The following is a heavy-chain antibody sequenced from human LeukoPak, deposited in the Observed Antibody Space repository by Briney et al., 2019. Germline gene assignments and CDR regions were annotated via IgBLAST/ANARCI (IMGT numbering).Heavy chain of an antibody. CDR2: INHSGST. Sequence: SETLSLTCAVYGGSFSGYYWSWIRQPPGKGLEWIGEINHSGSTNYNPSLKSRVTISVDTSKNQFSLKLSSVTAADTAVYYCARGRRGSSSVWSQGTLVTVSS. CDR3: ARGRRGSSSV. V-gene: IGHV4-34*01. D-gene: IGHD1-26*01. CDR1: GGSFSGYY. J-gene: IGHJ4*02.